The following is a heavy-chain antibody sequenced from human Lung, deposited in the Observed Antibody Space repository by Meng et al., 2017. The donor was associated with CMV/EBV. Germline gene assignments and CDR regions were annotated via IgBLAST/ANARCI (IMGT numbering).Heavy chain of an antibody. CDR2: ISGGGST. Sequence: GEXXKISCAASGFTFSSYAMTWVRQAPAKGLEWVSVISGGGSTYYADSVKGRFTISRDNSKNTLYLQVNSLRAEDTAVYYCARATLEYCSSTSCYPFDYWXQGTLVTVSS. V-gene: IGHV3-23*01. CDR3: ARATLEYCSSTSCYPFDY. CDR1: GFTFSSYA. J-gene: IGHJ4*02. D-gene: IGHD2-2*01.